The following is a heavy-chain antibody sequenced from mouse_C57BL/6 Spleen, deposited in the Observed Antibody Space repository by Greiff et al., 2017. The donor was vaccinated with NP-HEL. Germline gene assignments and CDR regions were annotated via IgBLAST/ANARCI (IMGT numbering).Heavy chain of an antibody. CDR3: ARSYYGSTPGFAY. D-gene: IGHD1-1*01. Sequence: QVQLKQSGAELARPGASVKMSCKASGYTFTSYTMHWVKQRPGQGLEWIGYINPSSGYTKYNQKFKAKPTLTADKSSSTAYMQLSSLTSEDSAVYYGARSYYGSTPGFAYWGQGTLVTVSA. J-gene: IGHJ3*01. CDR2: INPSSGYT. V-gene: IGHV1-4*01. CDR1: GYTFTSYT.